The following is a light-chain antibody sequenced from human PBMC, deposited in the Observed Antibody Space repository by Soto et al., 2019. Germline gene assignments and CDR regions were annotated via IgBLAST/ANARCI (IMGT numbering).Light chain of an antibody. CDR2: DAS. J-gene: IGKJ3*01. Sequence: EIVLTQSPATLSLSPGERATLSCRASQSISSYLAWYQQKPDQAPRLLIYDASNRATGIPARFSVSGSGTDFTLTRSSLEPEDFAVYYCHQRSTWPFTFGPGTKVDIK. CDR3: HQRSTWPFT. CDR1: QSISSY. V-gene: IGKV3-11*01.